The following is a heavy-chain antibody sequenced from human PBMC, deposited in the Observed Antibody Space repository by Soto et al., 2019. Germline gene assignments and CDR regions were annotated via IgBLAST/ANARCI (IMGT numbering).Heavy chain of an antibody. D-gene: IGHD6-13*01. V-gene: IGHV3-11*01. CDR1: GFTFSDYY. Sequence: PGGSLRLSCAGSGFTFSDYYMSLISQPPGQGLEWVSYMSSSGVTVFYADSVKGRFTISRDNAKNSLYLQMYSLRAEDSAVYYCARNTISAAGADYYGLDVWGQGTTVDVS. CDR3: ARNTISAAGADYYGLDV. J-gene: IGHJ6*02. CDR2: MSSSGVTV.